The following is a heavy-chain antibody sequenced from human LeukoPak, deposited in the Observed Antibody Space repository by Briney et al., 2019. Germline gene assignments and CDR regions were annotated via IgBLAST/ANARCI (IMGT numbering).Heavy chain of an antibody. J-gene: IGHJ6*03. CDR1: GGSFSGYY. V-gene: IGHV4-34*01. Sequence: SETLSLTCAVYGGSFSGYYWSWIRQPPGKGLEWIGEINHSRSTNYNPSLKSRVTISVDKSKDQFSLKLSSVTAADTAVYYCARTGFYDILTGYSIYYYYMDVWGKGTTVTVSS. D-gene: IGHD3-9*01. CDR3: ARTGFYDILTGYSIYYYYMDV. CDR2: INHSRST.